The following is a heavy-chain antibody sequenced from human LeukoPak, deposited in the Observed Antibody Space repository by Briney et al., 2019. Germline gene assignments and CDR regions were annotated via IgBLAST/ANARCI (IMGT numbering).Heavy chain of an antibody. Sequence: GASVKVSCKASGGTFSSYAISWVRQAPGQGLEWMGGIIPTFGTANYAQKFQGRVTITADKSTSTAYMELSSLRSEDTAVYYCARGYDYVWGSYRQYYYYMDVWGKGTTVTVSS. V-gene: IGHV1-69*06. D-gene: IGHD3-16*02. J-gene: IGHJ6*03. CDR2: IIPTFGTA. CDR1: GGTFSSYA. CDR3: ARGYDYVWGSYRQYYYYMDV.